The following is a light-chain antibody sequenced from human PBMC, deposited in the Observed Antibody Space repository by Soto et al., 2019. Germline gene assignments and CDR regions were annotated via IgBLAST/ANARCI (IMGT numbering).Light chain of an antibody. CDR3: SSYTSSSTL. CDR2: DVS. Sequence: QSALTQPASVSGSPGQSITISCTGTSREVGGYNYVSWYQQHPVKAPKRMIYDVSNRPSGFSNRFSGSKSGNTASLTISGLQAEDEADYYCSSYTSSSTLFGGGTKVTVL. CDR1: SREVGGYNY. J-gene: IGLJ3*02. V-gene: IGLV2-14*01.